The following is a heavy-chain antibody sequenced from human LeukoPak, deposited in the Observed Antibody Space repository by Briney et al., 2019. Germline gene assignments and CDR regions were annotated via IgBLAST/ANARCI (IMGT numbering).Heavy chain of an antibody. J-gene: IGHJ5*02. CDR3: AKGGYTTWFDP. D-gene: IGHD2-15*01. CDR2: IRSNGGDT. CDR1: GFTFREYS. V-gene: IGHV3-23*01. Sequence: GGSLRLSCAASGFTFREYSMSWVRQAPGKGLEWVSNIRSNGGDTYYTDSVKGRFTISRDNSKNPLYLEMNSLRAEDTAVYYCAKGGYTTWFDPWGQGTLVTVSS.